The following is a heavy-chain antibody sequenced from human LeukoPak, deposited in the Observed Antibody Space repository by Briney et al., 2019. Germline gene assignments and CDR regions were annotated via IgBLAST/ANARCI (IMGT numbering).Heavy chain of an antibody. CDR1: GFTFGSYA. J-gene: IGHJ6*03. CDR3: AKEGGSSWYYYYYYMDV. Sequence: GGSLRLSCAASGFTFGSYALHWFRQPPGKGLEWASAISGSGGSTYYADSVKGRFTISRDNSKNTLYLQMNSLRAEDTAVYYCAKEGGSSWYYYYYYMDVWGKGTTVTISS. CDR2: ISGSGGST. V-gene: IGHV3-23*01. D-gene: IGHD6-13*01.